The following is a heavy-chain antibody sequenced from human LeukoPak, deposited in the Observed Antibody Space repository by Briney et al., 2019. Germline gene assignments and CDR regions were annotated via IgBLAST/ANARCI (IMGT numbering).Heavy chain of an antibody. J-gene: IGHJ4*02. CDR3: ARVCRDYYGSGSYCWDY. CDR2: IYYSGST. Sequence: PSETLSLTCTVSGGSISSYYWSWIRQPPGKGLEWIGYIYYSGSTNYNPSLKSRVTISVDTSKNQFSLKLSSVTAADTAVYYCARVCRDYYGSGSYCWDYWGQGILVTVSS. CDR1: GGSISSYY. V-gene: IGHV4-59*01. D-gene: IGHD3-10*01.